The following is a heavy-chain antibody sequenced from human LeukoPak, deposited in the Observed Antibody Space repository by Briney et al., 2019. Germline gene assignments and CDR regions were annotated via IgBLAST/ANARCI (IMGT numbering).Heavy chain of an antibody. D-gene: IGHD3-22*01. J-gene: IGHJ4*02. Sequence: GGSLRLSCAASGFTFTSYAMCWVRQAPPKGQDWVSAVSDCGGSTYYEDSVKGRFTISRGKSKNTLYLQMDSLTAEDTAVYYCTKGSSGSRPYYFDYWGRGTLVTVSS. CDR3: TKGSSGSRPYYFDY. V-gene: IGHV3-23*01. CDR1: GFTFTSYA. CDR2: VSDCGGST.